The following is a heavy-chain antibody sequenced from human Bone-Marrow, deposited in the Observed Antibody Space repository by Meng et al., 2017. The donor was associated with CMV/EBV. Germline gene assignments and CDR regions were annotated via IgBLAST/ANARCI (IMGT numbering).Heavy chain of an antibody. D-gene: IGHD3-9*01. J-gene: IGHJ4*02. Sequence: SGPTLVQLTQPLTLLCTLSGFSLSTSAGGVGWIRQPSGKALEWLALIYWNDDKRYSPSLKSRPTITKDTSKNQVVLTSTNMDPVDTATYYCAHSLRADPPRYLPSDYWGQGTLVTVSS. CDR1: GFSLSTSAGG. CDR3: AHSLRADPPRYLPSDY. V-gene: IGHV2-5*01. CDR2: IYWNDDK.